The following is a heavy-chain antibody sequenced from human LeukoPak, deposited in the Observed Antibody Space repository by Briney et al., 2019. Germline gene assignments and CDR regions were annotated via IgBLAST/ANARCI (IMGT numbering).Heavy chain of an antibody. J-gene: IGHJ4*02. D-gene: IGHD3-16*02. CDR3: ATDNAGMITFGGVIEDIYDY. Sequence: NPGGSLRLSCAASGFAFSDYYMSWIRQAPGKGLEWVSYISSSGSTIYYADSVKGRFTISRDNAKNSLYLQMNSLRAEDTAVYYCATDNAGMITFGGVIEDIYDYWGQGAPVTVSS. CDR2: ISSSGSTI. V-gene: IGHV3-11*04. CDR1: GFAFSDYY.